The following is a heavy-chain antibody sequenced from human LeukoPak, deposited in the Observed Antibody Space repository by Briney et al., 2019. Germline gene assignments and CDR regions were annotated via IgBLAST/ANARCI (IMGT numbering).Heavy chain of an antibody. Sequence: TSETLSLTCAVYGGSFSGYYWSWIRQPPGKGLEWIGEINHSGSTNYNPSLKSRVTISVDTSKNQFSLKLSSVTAADTAVYYCARVTVLVAGTSYYGMDVRGQGTTVTVSS. V-gene: IGHV4-34*01. D-gene: IGHD6-19*01. CDR2: INHSGST. CDR3: ARVTVLVAGTSYYGMDV. J-gene: IGHJ6*02. CDR1: GGSFSGYY.